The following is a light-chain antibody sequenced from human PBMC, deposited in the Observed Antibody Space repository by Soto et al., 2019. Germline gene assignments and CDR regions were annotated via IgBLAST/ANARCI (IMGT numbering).Light chain of an antibody. V-gene: IGLV2-14*01. CDR1: SSDVD. CDR3: SSYTSNSRWV. Sequence: QSALTQPASVSGSPGQSITISCTGTSSDVDVSWYRQHPGEAPKLMIYDVSNRPSGISNRFSGSKSGNTASLTISGLQAEDEADYYCSSYTSNSRWVFGTGTKLTVL. CDR2: DVS. J-gene: IGLJ1*01.